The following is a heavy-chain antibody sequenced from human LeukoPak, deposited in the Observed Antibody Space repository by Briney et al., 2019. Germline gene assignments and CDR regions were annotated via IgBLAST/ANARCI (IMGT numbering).Heavy chain of an antibody. CDR2: IYSGGST. D-gene: IGHD5-18*01. Sequence: GGSLRLSCEASGFTFSTYAMNWVRQAPGKGLEWVSVIYSGGSTYYADSVKGRFTISRDNSKNTLYLQMNSLRAEDTAVYYCARTQDTAMVNAFDIWGQGTMVTVSS. CDR1: GFTFSTYA. J-gene: IGHJ3*02. V-gene: IGHV3-53*01. CDR3: ARTQDTAMVNAFDI.